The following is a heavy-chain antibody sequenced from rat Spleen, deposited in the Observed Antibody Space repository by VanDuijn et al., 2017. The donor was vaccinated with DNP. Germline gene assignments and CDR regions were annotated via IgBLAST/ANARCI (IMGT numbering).Heavy chain of an antibody. CDR3: ARWYNSGYYFDY. Sequence: EVQLVESGGGLVQPGRSLTLSCAASGFIFSDYTMAWVRQAPKTGLEWVATINYDGSRTYYRNSVKGRFTISRDNAKSTLYLQMDSLRSADTATYDGARWYNSGYYFDYWGQGVMVTVSS. CDR2: INYDGSRT. CDR1: GFIFSDYT. V-gene: IGHV5S10*01. J-gene: IGHJ2*01. D-gene: IGHD4-3*01.